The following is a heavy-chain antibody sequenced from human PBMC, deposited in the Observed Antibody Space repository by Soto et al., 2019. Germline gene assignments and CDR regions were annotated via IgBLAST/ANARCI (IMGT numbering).Heavy chain of an antibody. CDR3: ARDPSYFGSGSYFPDRFDY. V-gene: IGHV1-3*01. CDR2: INAGNGNT. CDR1: GYTFTSYA. D-gene: IGHD3-10*01. J-gene: IGHJ4*02. Sequence: GASVKVSCKASGYTFTSYAMRWVRQAPGQRLEWMGWINAGNGNTKYSQKFQGRVTFTRDTSASTAYMELSSLRSEDTAVYYCARDPSYFGSGSYFPDRFDYWGQGTLVTVSS.